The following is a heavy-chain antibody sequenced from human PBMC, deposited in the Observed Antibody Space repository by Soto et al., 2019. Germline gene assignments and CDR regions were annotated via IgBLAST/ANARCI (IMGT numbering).Heavy chain of an antibody. CDR3: ARGRYCLTGRCFPNWFDS. CDR2: IYKSATT. CDR1: GDSISNLDYF. D-gene: IGHD7-27*01. J-gene: IGHJ5*01. V-gene: IGHV4-30-4*01. Sequence: SETLSLTCSVSGDSISNLDYFWAWIRQPPGQALEYIGYIYKSATTYYNPPFESRVAISVDTSKSQFSLNVTSVTAADTAVYFCARGRYCLTGRCFPNWFDSWGQGALVTVS.